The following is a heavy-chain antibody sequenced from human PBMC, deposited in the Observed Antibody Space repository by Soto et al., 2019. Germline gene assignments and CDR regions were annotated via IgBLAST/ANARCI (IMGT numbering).Heavy chain of an antibody. Sequence: SVKVSCKASGGTFSSYAISWVRQARGQRLEWIGWIVVGSGNTNYAQKFQERVTITRDMSTSTAYMELSSLRSEDTAVYYCAAAGGIVVVPAAIHYYYGMDVWGQGTTVTVSS. J-gene: IGHJ6*02. D-gene: IGHD2-2*01. CDR3: AAAGGIVVVPAAIHYYYGMDV. CDR2: IVVGSGNT. CDR1: GGTFSSYA. V-gene: IGHV1-58*02.